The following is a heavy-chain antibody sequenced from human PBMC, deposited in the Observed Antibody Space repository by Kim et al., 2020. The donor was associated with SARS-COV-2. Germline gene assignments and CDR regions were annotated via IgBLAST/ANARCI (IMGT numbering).Heavy chain of an antibody. CDR1: GFIFDTYA. V-gene: IGHV3-64*02. J-gene: IGHJ4*02. D-gene: IGHD2-2*01. CDR2: ISSNGADP. Sequence: GGSLRLSCAASGFIFDTYAMHWFRQTPGRRLEYVSAISSNGADPYYADSVKGRFIISRDNSKNTMYLQMGSLRAEDMAVYYCAREGRHCSGTACYLFDYWGQGTLVTVSS. CDR3: AREGRHCSGTACYLFDY.